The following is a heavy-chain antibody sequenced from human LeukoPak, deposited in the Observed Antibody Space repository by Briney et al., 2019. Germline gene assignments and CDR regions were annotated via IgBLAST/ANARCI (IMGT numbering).Heavy chain of an antibody. Sequence: GGSLRLSCAASGFTVSNNYMTWVRQTPGKGLEWVSVIYSGGSTYYADSVKGRFTISRDNSKNTLYLQKNSLRAEDTAVYYCARRNYYDSSGLFDYWGQGTLVTVSS. D-gene: IGHD3-22*01. CDR3: ARRNYYDSSGLFDY. CDR2: IYSGGST. CDR1: GFTVSNNY. V-gene: IGHV3-53*01. J-gene: IGHJ4*02.